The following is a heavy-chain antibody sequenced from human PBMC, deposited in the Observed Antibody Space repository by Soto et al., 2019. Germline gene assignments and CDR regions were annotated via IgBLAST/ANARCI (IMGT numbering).Heavy chain of an antibody. V-gene: IGHV1-69*04. D-gene: IGHD6-13*01. Sequence: SVKVSCKASGGTFSSYTISWVRQAPGQGLEWMGRIIPILGIANYAQKFQGRVTITADKSTSTAYMELSSLRSEDTAVYYCARDLIVQQLVRLAFDIWGQGTMVTVSS. J-gene: IGHJ3*02. CDR1: GGTFSSYT. CDR2: IIPILGIA. CDR3: ARDLIVQQLVRLAFDI.